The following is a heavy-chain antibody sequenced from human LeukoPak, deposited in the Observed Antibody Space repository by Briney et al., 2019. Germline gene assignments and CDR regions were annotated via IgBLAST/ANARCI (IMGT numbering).Heavy chain of an antibody. CDR1: GGSINSYY. CDR3: ARGGSSWNNWFDP. V-gene: IGHV4-4*07. D-gene: IGHD6-13*01. CDR2: IYSSGST. J-gene: IGHJ5*02. Sequence: SETLSLTCTVSGGSINSYYWSWIRQPAGKGLEWIGRIYSSGSTNYNPSFKSRVIMSVDTSKNQFSLKLSSMTAADTAVYYCARGGSSWNNWFDPWGQGTLVTVSS.